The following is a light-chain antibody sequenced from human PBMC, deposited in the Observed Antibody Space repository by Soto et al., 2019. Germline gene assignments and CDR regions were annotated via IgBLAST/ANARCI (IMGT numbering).Light chain of an antibody. CDR2: SNN. CDR1: RSNIGSNT. J-gene: IGLJ3*02. CDR3: AVWDDSLYGWV. Sequence: QSVLTQPPSASGTPGQRVTISCSGSRSNIGSNTVNWYQQLPGTAPKLLIYSNNQQPSGVPDRFSGSKSGTSASLAISGLQSEDEAEYYCAVWDDSLYGWVFGGGTKVTVL. V-gene: IGLV1-44*01.